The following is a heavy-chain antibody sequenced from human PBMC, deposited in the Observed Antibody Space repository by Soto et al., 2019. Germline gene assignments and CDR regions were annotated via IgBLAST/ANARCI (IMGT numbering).Heavy chain of an antibody. CDR2: IWYDGSNK. D-gene: IGHD1-26*01. J-gene: IGHJ6*02. Sequence: QVQLVESGGGVVQPGRSLRLSCAASGFTFSSYGMHWVRQAPGKGLEWVAVIWYDGSNKDYADSVKGRFTISRDNSKNTLYLQMNSLRAEDTAVYYCARPIGMGYYYGMDVWGQGTTVTVSS. V-gene: IGHV3-33*01. CDR1: GFTFSSYG. CDR3: ARPIGMGYYYGMDV.